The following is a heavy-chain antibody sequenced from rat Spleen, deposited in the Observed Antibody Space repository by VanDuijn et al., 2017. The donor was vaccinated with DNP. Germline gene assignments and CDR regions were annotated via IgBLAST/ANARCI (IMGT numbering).Heavy chain of an antibody. J-gene: IGHJ4*01. CDR3: ARVQLGYYALDA. CDR1: GFTFSDYY. CDR2: ISTGGGNT. Sequence: EVQLVESGGGLVQPGRSMKLSCAASGFTFSDYYMAWVRQAPTKGLEWVASISTGGGNTYYRDSVKGRFTISRDNAKSTLYLQMDSLRSEETATYYCARVQLGYYALDAWGQGTSVTVSS. D-gene: IGHD5-1*01. V-gene: IGHV5S11*01.